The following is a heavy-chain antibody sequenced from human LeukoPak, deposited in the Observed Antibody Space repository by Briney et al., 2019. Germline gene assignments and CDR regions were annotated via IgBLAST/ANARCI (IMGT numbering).Heavy chain of an antibody. J-gene: IGHJ4*02. CDR3: ARGLGIGKDYFDC. V-gene: IGHV4-61*02. CDR2: TYSSGST. CDR1: GGSINSGSDY. Sequence: SETLSLTCTVSGGSINSGSDYGSWVRQPAAKGLEWIGRTYSSGSTNYNPSLKGRVTISVDTSKNQFSLNLSSVTAADTAVYYCARGLGIGKDYFDCWGQGTLVTVSS. D-gene: IGHD7-27*01.